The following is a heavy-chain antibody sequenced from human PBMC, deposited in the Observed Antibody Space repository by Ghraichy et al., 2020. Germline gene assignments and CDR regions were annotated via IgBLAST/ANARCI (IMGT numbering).Heavy chain of an antibody. CDR2: IYYSGST. D-gene: IGHD2-21*01. J-gene: IGHJ6*02. Sequence: SETLSLTCTVSGGSISSYYWSWIRQPPGKGLEWIGYIYYSGSTNYNPSLKSRVTISVDTSKNQFSLKLSSVTAADTAVYYCATHSARYGMDVWGQGTTVTVSS. CDR1: GGSISSYY. V-gene: IGHV4-59*01. CDR3: ATHSARYGMDV.